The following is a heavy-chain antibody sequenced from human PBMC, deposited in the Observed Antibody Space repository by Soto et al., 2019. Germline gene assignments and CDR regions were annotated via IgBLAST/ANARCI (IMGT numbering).Heavy chain of an antibody. V-gene: IGHV3-23*01. Sequence: HPGGSLRLSCAASGFTFSSYAMSWVRQAPGKGLEWVSAISGSGGSTYYADSVKGRLTISRDNSKNTLYLQMNSLRAEDTAVYYCAKGGSRHQIWFGELMMAGMDVWGQGTTVTVSS. CDR2: ISGSGGST. CDR3: AKGGSRHQIWFGELMMAGMDV. D-gene: IGHD3-10*01. CDR1: GFTFSSYA. J-gene: IGHJ6*02.